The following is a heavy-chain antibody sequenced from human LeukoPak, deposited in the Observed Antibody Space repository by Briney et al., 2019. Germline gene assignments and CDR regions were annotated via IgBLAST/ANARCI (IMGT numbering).Heavy chain of an antibody. CDR1: GFTFSTNY. J-gene: IGHJ3*02. V-gene: IGHV3-66*01. CDR3: ARVVVEQGRSDAFDI. Sequence: GGSLRLSCAASGFTFSTNYKSWVRQAPGKTLEWVSVIYPGDSTYYADSVKGRFTMSRDNSKNTLFLQVNSLRVEDTAVYYCARVVVEQGRSDAFDIWGQGTLVTVSS. D-gene: IGHD4-17*01. CDR2: IYPGDST.